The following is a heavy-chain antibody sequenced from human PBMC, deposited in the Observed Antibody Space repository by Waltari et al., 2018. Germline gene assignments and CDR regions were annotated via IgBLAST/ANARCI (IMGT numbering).Heavy chain of an antibody. CDR2: ISSRGSAT. CDR3: ARGRYGAGSYSDYDY. CDR1: GFTFTQYT. D-gene: IGHD3-10*01. Sequence: EVQMLESGGGLGEPGGSLRLSCTTSGFTFTQYTMSWVRQTPTRGLEWVSYISSRGSATHYADSVRGRFTISRDSAKGSVYLQMNNLRADDAAMYYCARGRYGAGSYSDYDYWGQGTLVTVSS. J-gene: IGHJ4*02. V-gene: IGHV3-48*01.